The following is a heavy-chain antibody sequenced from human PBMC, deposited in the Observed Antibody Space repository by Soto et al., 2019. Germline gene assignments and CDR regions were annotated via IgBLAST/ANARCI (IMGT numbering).Heavy chain of an antibody. CDR1: GGSISSSSYY. CDR3: ARIEYSSSYFDY. Sequence: SETLSLTCTVSGGSISSSSYYWGWIRQPPGKGLEWIGSIYYSGSTYSNPSLKSRVTISVDTSKNQFSLKLSSVTAADTAVYYCARIEYSSSYFDYWGQGTLVTVSS. CDR2: IYYSGST. D-gene: IGHD6-6*01. J-gene: IGHJ4*02. V-gene: IGHV4-39*01.